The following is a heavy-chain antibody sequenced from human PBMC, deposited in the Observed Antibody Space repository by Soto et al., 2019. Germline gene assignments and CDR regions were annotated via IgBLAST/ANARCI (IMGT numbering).Heavy chain of an antibody. Sequence: QVQLVQSGAEVKKPGSSVKVSCKASGGTFSSYAISWVRQAPGQGLEWMGGIIPIFGTANYAQKFQGRVTITADESTSTAYMELSSLRSEDTAVYYCASSDRDGSGWYLGGSMPGYYGMDVWGQGTTVTVFS. V-gene: IGHV1-69*01. CDR1: GGTFSSYA. CDR2: IIPIFGTA. D-gene: IGHD6-19*01. J-gene: IGHJ6*02. CDR3: ASSDRDGSGWYLGGSMPGYYGMDV.